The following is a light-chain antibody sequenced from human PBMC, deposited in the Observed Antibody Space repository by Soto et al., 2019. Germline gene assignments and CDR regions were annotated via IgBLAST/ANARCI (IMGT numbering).Light chain of an antibody. CDR1: RSAAGGYNY. CDR2: EVS. J-gene: IGLJ1*01. CDR3: SSYTSSSPYV. V-gene: IGLV2-14*01. Sequence: QSALTQPASVTESPGQSITISCTGTRSAAGGYNYVSWYQQHPGKAPKLMIYEVSHRPSGVSNRFSGSKSGNTASLTISGLQAEDEADYYCSSYTSSSPYVVGTGTKVTVL.